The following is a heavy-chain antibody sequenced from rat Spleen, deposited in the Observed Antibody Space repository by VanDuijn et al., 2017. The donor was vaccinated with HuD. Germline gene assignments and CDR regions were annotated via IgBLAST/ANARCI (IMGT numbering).Heavy chain of an antibody. CDR3: TRLGDTHYGYNPLDA. CDR2: ITKTGDNT. J-gene: IGHJ4*01. D-gene: IGHD1-9*01. CDR1: GFTFNNYW. V-gene: IGHV5-31*01. Sequence: EVQLVESGGGLVQPGRSLKLSCVASGFTFNNYWMTWIRQAPGKGLEWIASITKTGDNTYYLDSVQSRFTISRDIAKSTLYLQMNSLRSEDTATYYCTRLGDTHYGYNPLDAWGQGASVTVSS.